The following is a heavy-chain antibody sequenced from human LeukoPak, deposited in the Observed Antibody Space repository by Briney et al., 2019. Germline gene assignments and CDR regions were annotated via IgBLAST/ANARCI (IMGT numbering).Heavy chain of an antibody. CDR1: GGSISSYY. CDR2: IYSSGNT. V-gene: IGHV4-59*01. D-gene: IGHD3-16*01. CDR3: ARGPLRSYFDS. Sequence: PSETLSLTCTVSGGSISSYYWSWIRQPPGEGLEWIGYIYSSGNTNYNPSLKSRVTISLDTSKHQFSLNLSSVTAADTAVYHCARGPLRSYFDSWGQGTLVTVSS. J-gene: IGHJ4*02.